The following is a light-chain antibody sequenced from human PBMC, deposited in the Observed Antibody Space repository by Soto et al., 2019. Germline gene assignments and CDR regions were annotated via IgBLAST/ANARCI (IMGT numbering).Light chain of an antibody. V-gene: IGKV3-15*01. CDR1: QSVSSI. Sequence: EVVMTQSPATLSVSPGERATLSCRASQSVSSILAWYQQKPGRAPRLLIYDASTRATGIPARFSGSGSGTDFTLTISSLRSEDFAVYYCQQYNNWPPYTFGQGTELEIK. CDR2: DAS. CDR3: QQYNNWPPYT. J-gene: IGKJ2*01.